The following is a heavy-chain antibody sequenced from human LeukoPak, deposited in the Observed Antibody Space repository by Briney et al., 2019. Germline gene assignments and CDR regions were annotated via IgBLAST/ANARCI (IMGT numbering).Heavy chain of an antibody. J-gene: IGHJ5*02. D-gene: IGHD6-6*01. CDR1: GYTFTSYD. CDR2: MNPNSGNT. CDR3: ARAPPSSNWFDP. Sequence: GASVKVSCKASGYTFTSYDINWVRQATGQGLEWMGWMNPNSGNTGCAQKFQGRVTMTRNTSISTAYMELSSLRSEDTAVYYCARAPPSSNWFDPWGQGTLVTVSS. V-gene: IGHV1-8*01.